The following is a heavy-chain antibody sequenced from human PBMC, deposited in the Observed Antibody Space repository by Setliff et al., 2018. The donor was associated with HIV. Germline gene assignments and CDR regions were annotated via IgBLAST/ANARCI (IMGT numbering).Heavy chain of an antibody. Sequence: PSETLSLTCTVSGSSISSNYYWAWIRQPPGKGLEWIGSIYYSGSTYYNPSLKSRVTISVDTSKNQFSLKLSSVTALDTAVYYCARISEYYDSSGYYYEGALDYWGQGTLVTVSS. CDR2: IYYSGST. J-gene: IGHJ4*02. CDR3: ARISEYYDSSGYYYEGALDY. D-gene: IGHD3-22*01. CDR1: GSSISSNYY. V-gene: IGHV4-39*07.